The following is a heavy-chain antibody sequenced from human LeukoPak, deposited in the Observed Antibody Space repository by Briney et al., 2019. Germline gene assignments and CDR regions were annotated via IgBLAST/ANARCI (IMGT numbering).Heavy chain of an antibody. D-gene: IGHD3-10*01. CDR2: TYYRSKWYN. CDR1: GDSVSSNSAA. V-gene: IGHV6-1*01. Sequence: SQTLSLTCAISGDSVSSNSAAWNWIRQSPSRGLEWLGRTYYRSKWYNDYAVSVKSRITINPDTSKNQFSLQLNSVTPEDTAVYYCARVGIWFGELHDAFDIWGQGTMVTVSS. J-gene: IGHJ3*02. CDR3: ARVGIWFGELHDAFDI.